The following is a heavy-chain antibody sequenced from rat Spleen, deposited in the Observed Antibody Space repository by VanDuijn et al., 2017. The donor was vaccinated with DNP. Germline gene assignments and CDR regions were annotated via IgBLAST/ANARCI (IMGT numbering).Heavy chain of an antibody. CDR2: ISYSGVT. CDR3: ARGGGGIWFAY. CDR1: GYSITSNY. Sequence: EVHLQESGPGLVKPSQSLSLTCSVTGYSITSNYWGWIRHFPGNKMEWIGYISYSGVTSYNPSLRSRISITRDTSKNQSFLQLNSVTTEDTATYFCARGGGGIWFAYWGQGTLVTVSS. V-gene: IGHV3-1*01. D-gene: IGHD4-3*01. J-gene: IGHJ3*01.